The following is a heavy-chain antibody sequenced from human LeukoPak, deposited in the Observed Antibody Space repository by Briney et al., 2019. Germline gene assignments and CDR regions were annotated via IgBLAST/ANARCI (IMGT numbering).Heavy chain of an antibody. Sequence: KPSGTLSLTCGVYGGSFRDYSWTWVRQPPGQGLEWICGINHRGNTNFNPSLKSRVTISVDTSKNQFSLKLTSVTAADTALYFCARGRFYVFDIWGQGTLVTVSS. CDR1: GGSFRDYS. D-gene: IGHD2/OR15-2a*01. CDR2: INHRGNT. J-gene: IGHJ3*02. CDR3: ARGRFYVFDI. V-gene: IGHV4-34*01.